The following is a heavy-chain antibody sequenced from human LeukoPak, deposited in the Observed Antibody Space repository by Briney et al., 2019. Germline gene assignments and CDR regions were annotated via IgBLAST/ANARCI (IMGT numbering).Heavy chain of an antibody. Sequence: GGSLSLSCAASGFTFSSYSMSWVRQAPGGGLEWVSGISGSGGSTDYADSVKGRFTITRDNSKNTLYLQMNSLRVEDTAVYYCAKDPGYQVVYCFDYWGQGTLVTVSS. D-gene: IGHD2-2*01. J-gene: IGHJ4*02. V-gene: IGHV3-23*01. CDR3: AKDPGYQVVYCFDY. CDR2: ISGSGGST. CDR1: GFTFSSYS.